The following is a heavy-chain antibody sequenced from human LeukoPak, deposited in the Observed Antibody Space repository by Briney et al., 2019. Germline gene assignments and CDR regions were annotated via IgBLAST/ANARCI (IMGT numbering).Heavy chain of an antibody. Sequence: PGGSLRLSCAASGFTFRTYGMSWVRQAPGKGLEWVSGISGSGGDTYYADSVKGRFTISRDNAKNSLYLQMNSLRAEDTAVYYCARDRGGNGEGFPDAFDIWGQGTMVTVSS. CDR3: ARDRGGNGEGFPDAFDI. CDR2: ISGSGGDT. V-gene: IGHV3-23*01. CDR1: GFTFRTYG. J-gene: IGHJ3*02. D-gene: IGHD4-23*01.